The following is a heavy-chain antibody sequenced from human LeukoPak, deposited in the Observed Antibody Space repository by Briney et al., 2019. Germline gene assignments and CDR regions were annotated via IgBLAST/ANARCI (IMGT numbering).Heavy chain of an antibody. CDR2: MNPNSGNT. D-gene: IGHD4-17*01. J-gene: IGHJ4*02. CDR3: ARDADYGDYRFDY. CDR1: GYTFTSYD. V-gene: IGHV1-8*01. Sequence: GASVKVSCKASGYTFTSYDINWVRQATGQGLEWMGWMNPNSGNTGYAQKFQGRVTMTRDTSISTAYMELSRLRSDDTAVYYCARDADYGDYRFDYWGQGTLVTASS.